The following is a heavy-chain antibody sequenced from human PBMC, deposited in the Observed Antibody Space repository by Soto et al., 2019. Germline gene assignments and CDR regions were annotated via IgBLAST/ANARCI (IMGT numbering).Heavy chain of an antibody. Sequence: QITLNESGPTVVRPTETLTLTCRFSGFSLTTSGVGVGWIRQSPGKAPEWLALMYWDVDKRYSASLKSRLTITKDTSKNHGVLTVSDLDPTDTATYYCAHRVLRTVFGLVTTTAIYFDFWGQGTPVAVSS. V-gene: IGHV2-5*02. J-gene: IGHJ4*02. D-gene: IGHD3-3*01. CDR2: MYWDVDK. CDR3: AHRVLRTVFGLVTTTAIYFDF. CDR1: GFSLTTSGVG.